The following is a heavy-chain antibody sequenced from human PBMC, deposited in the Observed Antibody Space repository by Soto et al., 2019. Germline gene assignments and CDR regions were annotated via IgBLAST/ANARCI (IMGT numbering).Heavy chain of an antibody. CDR3: ASLGDSSGYILDC. D-gene: IGHD3-22*01. CDR1: GGSISSYY. J-gene: IGHJ4*02. Sequence: SDTLSLTCTVSGGSISSYYWSWIRQPAGKGLEWIGRIYTSGSTNYNPSLKSRVTMSVDTSKNQFSLKLSSVTAADTAVYYCASLGDSSGYILDCWGQGTLVTVSS. V-gene: IGHV4-4*07. CDR2: IYTSGST.